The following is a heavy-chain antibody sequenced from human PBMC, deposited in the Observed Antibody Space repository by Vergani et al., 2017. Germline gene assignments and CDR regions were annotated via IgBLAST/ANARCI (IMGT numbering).Heavy chain of an antibody. CDR2: INHSGST. J-gene: IGHJ2*01. V-gene: IGHV4-34*01. CDR1: GYSISSGYY. Sequence: QVQLQQWGAGLLKPSETLSLTCAVSGYSISSGYYWGWIRQPPGKGLEWIGEINHSGSTNYNPSLKSRVTISVDTSKNQFSLKLSSVTAADTAVYYCARGSPRYFDLWGRGTLVTVSS. CDR3: ARGSPRYFDL.